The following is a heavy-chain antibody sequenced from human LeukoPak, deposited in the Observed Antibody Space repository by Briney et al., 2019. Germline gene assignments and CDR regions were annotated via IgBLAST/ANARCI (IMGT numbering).Heavy chain of an antibody. CDR2: INHSGST. D-gene: IGHD6-13*01. Sequence: SETLSLTCVVYGGSFSGYYWSWIRQPPGKGLEWIGEINHSGSTNYNPSLKSRVTMSVETSKNQFSLKLSSVTAADTAVYYCARGEAAAGPMDYMDVWDAGATVTVSS. CDR3: ARGEAAAGPMDYMDV. CDR1: GGSFSGYY. V-gene: IGHV4-34*01. J-gene: IGHJ6*03.